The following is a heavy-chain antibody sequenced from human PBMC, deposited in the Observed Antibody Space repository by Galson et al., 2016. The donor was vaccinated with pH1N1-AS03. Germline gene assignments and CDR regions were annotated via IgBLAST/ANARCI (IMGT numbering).Heavy chain of an antibody. D-gene: IGHD3-10*01. J-gene: IGHJ6*02. CDR1: GGSLSTYY. V-gene: IGHV4-59*01. CDR3: ARDRGSYYGSDPWESEYYYYGMDD. CDR2: IYYSGST. Sequence: LSLTCTVSGGSLSTYYWNWIRQPPGKGLEWIGYIYYSGSTNYNPSLKSRVTISVDTSKNQFSLKLSSVTAADTAVYYCARDRGSYYGSDPWESEYYYYGMDDWGQGTTVTVSS.